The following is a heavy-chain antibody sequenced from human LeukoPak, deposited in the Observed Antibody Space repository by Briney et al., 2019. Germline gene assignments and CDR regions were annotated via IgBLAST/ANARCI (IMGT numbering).Heavy chain of an antibody. Sequence: SETLSLTCAVYGGSFSGYYWSWIRQPPGKGLERIGEINHSGSTNYNPSLKSRVTISVDTSKNQFSLKLSSVTAADTAVYYCARAAPTVVTNYFDYWGQGTLVTVSS. V-gene: IGHV4-34*01. CDR3: ARAAPTVVTNYFDY. D-gene: IGHD2-21*02. CDR1: GGSFSGYY. J-gene: IGHJ4*02. CDR2: INHSGST.